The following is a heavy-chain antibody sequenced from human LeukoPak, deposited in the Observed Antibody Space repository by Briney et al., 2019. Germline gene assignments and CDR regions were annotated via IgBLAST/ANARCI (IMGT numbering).Heavy chain of an antibody. D-gene: IGHD6-25*01. V-gene: IGHV1-24*01. CDR3: ATVFPQRGYYYMDV. J-gene: IGHJ6*03. CDR2: LDPEGGGL. CDR1: GNSLIYLS. Sequence: GASVRVSCKVSGNSLIYLSMHWVRQAPGKGLGWLGGLDPEGGGLIYAQHLQGRVIMTEDTSTDTGYMELRSLKSEDTGVYYCATVFPQRGYYYMDVWGTGTTVTVSS.